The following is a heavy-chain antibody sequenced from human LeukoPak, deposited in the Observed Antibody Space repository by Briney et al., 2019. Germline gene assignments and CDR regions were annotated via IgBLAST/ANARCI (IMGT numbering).Heavy chain of an antibody. Sequence: SETLSLTCTVSGGSISSYYWSWIRQPPGKGLEWIGYIYYSGSTNYNPSLKSRVTISVDTPKNQFSLKLSSVTAADTAVYYCARGDSSGYYPSLSFDYWGQGTLVTVSS. CDR2: IYYSGST. V-gene: IGHV4-59*01. D-gene: IGHD3-22*01. CDR1: GGSISSYY. J-gene: IGHJ4*02. CDR3: ARGDSSGYYPSLSFDY.